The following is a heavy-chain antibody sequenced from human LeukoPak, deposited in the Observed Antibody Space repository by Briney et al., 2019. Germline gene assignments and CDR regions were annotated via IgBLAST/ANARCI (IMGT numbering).Heavy chain of an antibody. CDR1: GYTFTGYY. CDR3: ARERYSAVAGPEATFDY. CDR2: INPNSGGT. Sequence: GASVKVSCKASGYTFTGYYMHWVRQAPGQVLEWMGWINPNSGGTNYAQKFQGRVTMTRDTSISTANMELSRLRSDDTAVYYCARERYSAVAGPEATFDYWGQGTLVTVSS. V-gene: IGHV1-2*02. J-gene: IGHJ4*02. D-gene: IGHD6-19*01.